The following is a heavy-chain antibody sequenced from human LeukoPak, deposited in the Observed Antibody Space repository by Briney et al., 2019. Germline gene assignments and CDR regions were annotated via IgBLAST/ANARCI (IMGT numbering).Heavy chain of an antibody. D-gene: IGHD6-6*01. CDR3: ARDNRVLISSSTNFDY. Sequence: GGSLRLSCAASGFTFSNYSMHWVRQAPGKELEWVAVISFDGNHRSNADSVKGRFTISRDNAKNSLYLQMNSLRAEDTAVYYCARDNRVLISSSTNFDYWGQGTLVTVSS. V-gene: IGHV3-30*04. J-gene: IGHJ4*02. CDR1: GFTFSNYS. CDR2: ISFDGNHR.